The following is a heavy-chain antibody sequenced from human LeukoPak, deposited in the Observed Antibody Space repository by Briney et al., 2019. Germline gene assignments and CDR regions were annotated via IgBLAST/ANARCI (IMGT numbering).Heavy chain of an antibody. CDR2: ISGSGGST. CDR3: ARVEYSSSPPFGY. CDR1: GFTFSSYA. D-gene: IGHD6-6*01. J-gene: IGHJ4*02. Sequence: GGSLRLSCAASGFTFSSYAMSWVRQAPGKGLEWFSAISGSGGSTYYADSVKGRFTISRDNSKNTLYLQMNSLRAEDTAVYYCARVEYSSSPPFGYWGQGTLVTVSS. V-gene: IGHV3-23*01.